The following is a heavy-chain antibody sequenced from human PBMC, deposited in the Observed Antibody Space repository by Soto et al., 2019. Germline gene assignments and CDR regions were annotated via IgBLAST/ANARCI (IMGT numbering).Heavy chain of an antibody. CDR3: ARDGGDTMVPGGMDV. Sequence: GASVKVSCKASGYTFTSYGISWVRQAPGQGLEWMGWISAYNGNTNYAQKLQGRVTMTTDKSTSTAYMELRSLRSEDTAVYYCARDGGDTMVPGGMDVWGQGTTVTVSS. V-gene: IGHV1-18*04. D-gene: IGHD3-10*01. CDR1: GYTFTSYG. J-gene: IGHJ6*02. CDR2: ISAYNGNT.